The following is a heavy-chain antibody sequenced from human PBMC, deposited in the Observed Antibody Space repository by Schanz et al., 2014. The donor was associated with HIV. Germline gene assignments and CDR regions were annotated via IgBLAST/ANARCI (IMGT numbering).Heavy chain of an antibody. Sequence: QVQLVQSGAEVKKPGSSVNVSCTTSGGTFSNYAISWVRQAPGQGLEWMGWINPNSGGTNYAQKFHGRVTMTRDTSISTAYMELSRLRSDDTAVYYCARLELLEWGQGTLVTVSS. D-gene: IGHD1-7*01. CDR3: ARLELLE. CDR2: INPNSGGT. J-gene: IGHJ4*02. CDR1: GGTFSNYA. V-gene: IGHV1-2*02.